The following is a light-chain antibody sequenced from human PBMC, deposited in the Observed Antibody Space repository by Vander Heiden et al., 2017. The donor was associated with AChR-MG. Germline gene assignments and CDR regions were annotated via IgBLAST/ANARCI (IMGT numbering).Light chain of an antibody. CDR3: MQALQTLFN. CDR2: LGS. V-gene: IGKV2-28*01. Sequence: DLVMTQSPLSLPVTPGEPASISCRSSQSLLHSNGYNYLDWYLQKPGQSPQLLIYLGSNRASGVPDRFSGSGSGTDFTLKISRVEAEDVGVYYCMQALQTLFNVGPGTKVDI. CDR1: QSLLHSNGYNY. J-gene: IGKJ3*01.